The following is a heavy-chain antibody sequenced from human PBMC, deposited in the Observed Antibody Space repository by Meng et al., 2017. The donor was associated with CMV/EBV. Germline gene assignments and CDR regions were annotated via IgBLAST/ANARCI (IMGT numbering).Heavy chain of an antibody. CDR3: ARNIAARTYYYYYYGMDV. D-gene: IGHD6-6*01. V-gene: IGHV3-30*04. CDR1: GFTFSSYA. J-gene: IGHJ6*02. CDR2: ISYDGSNK. Sequence: GESLKISCAASGFTFSSYAMHWVRRAPGKGLEWVAVISYDGSNKYYADSVKGRFTISRDNSKNTLYLQMNSLRAEDTAVYYCARNIAARTYYYYYYGMDVWGQGTTVTVSS.